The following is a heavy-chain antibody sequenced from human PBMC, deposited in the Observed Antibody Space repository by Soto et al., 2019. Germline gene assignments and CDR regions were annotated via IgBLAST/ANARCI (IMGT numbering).Heavy chain of an antibody. J-gene: IGHJ4*02. V-gene: IGHV1-8*01. Sequence: GASVKVSCKASGYTFTNYDINWVRQATGQGLEWMGWMNPNSGNTGYAQKFQGRVTMTRNTSISTAYMELSSLRSEDTAVYYCVRVTLPWSPFEYWGQGILVTVSS. D-gene: IGHD3-3*01. CDR2: MNPNSGNT. CDR1: GYTFTNYD. CDR3: VRVTLPWSPFEY.